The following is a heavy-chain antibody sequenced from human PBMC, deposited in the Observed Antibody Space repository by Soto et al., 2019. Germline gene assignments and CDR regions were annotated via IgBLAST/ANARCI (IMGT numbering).Heavy chain of an antibody. CDR2: ISAYNGNT. CDR3: ARVTHTIFGVVIIRWFDP. J-gene: IGHJ5*02. Sequence: ASVKVSCKASGYTFTSYGISWVRQAPGQGPEWMGWISAYNGNTNYAQKLQGRVTMTTDTSTSTAYMELRSLRSDDTAVYYCARVTHTIFGVVIIRWFDPWGQGTLVTVSS. CDR1: GYTFTSYG. V-gene: IGHV1-18*01. D-gene: IGHD3-3*01.